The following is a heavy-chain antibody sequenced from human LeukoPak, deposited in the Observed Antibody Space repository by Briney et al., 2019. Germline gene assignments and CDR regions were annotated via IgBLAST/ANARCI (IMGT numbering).Heavy chain of an antibody. D-gene: IGHD1-14*01. V-gene: IGHV3-7*01. Sequence: GGSLRLSCAASGFSFSNYWMKWVRQDPGKGLEWVANIYEDGSEKYYVDSVRGRFTISRDNAKNSLYLQMNSLRTEDTAIYYCARGGVRRGYYDYWGQGTLVTVSS. CDR1: GFSFSNYW. J-gene: IGHJ4*02. CDR3: ARGGVRRGYYDY. CDR2: IYEDGSEK.